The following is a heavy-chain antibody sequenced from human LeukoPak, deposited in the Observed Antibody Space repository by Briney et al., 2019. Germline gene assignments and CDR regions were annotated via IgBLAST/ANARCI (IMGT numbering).Heavy chain of an antibody. V-gene: IGHV1-24*01. J-gene: IGHJ5*02. CDR1: GYTHTELF. Sequence: ASVKVSCKVSGYTHTELFMHWVRQAPGNGLEWVGGFDPEDGETIYAQKFQGRVTMTEDASTDTAYMELRSLRSEDTAVYYCAPSHCYGSGVGDCFDPWGQGILVTVA. D-gene: IGHD3-10*01. CDR2: FDPEDGET. CDR3: APSHCYGSGVGDCFDP.